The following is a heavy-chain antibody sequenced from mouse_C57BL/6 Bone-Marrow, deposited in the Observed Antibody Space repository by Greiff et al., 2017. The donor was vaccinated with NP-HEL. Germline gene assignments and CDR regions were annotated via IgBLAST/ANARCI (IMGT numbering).Heavy chain of an antibody. Sequence: EVMLVESGGDLVKPGGSLKLSCAASGFTFSSYGMSWVRQTPDKRLEWVATISSGGSYTYYPDSVKGRFTISRDNAKNTLYLQMSSLKSEDTAMYYCARPGIYYDYDEAMDYWGQGTSVTVSS. V-gene: IGHV5-6*01. J-gene: IGHJ4*01. CDR2: ISSGGSYT. CDR1: GFTFSSYG. CDR3: ARPGIYYDYDEAMDY. D-gene: IGHD2-4*01.